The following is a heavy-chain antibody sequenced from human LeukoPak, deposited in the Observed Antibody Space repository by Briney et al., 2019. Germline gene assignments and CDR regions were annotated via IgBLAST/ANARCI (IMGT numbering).Heavy chain of an antibody. CDR2: IKSGGGT. CDR1: GFSVSTTY. V-gene: IGHV3-66*01. Sequence: PGGSLRLSCAASGFSVSTTYMSWVRQAPGKGLDWLSVIKSGGGTHYAESVKGRLTTSRDISKNTLYLQMNNLRAEDTAVYYCAREGTTGHGINDQGLDSWGQGILVTVSS. CDR3: AREGTTGHGINDQGLDS. J-gene: IGHJ4*02. D-gene: IGHD4-17*01.